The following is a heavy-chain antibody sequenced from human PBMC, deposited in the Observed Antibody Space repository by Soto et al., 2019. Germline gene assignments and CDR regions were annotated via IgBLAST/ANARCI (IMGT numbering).Heavy chain of an antibody. CDR3: GRVVEGATRHTDPDS. Sequence: PETLSLTCTVSGVSIHNSHSFWAWIRQPPGKGLQFIASVYHNGSAHYNSSLKRRVTISVDTANNQVSLRMRSLTAADTAFYYCGRVVEGATRHTDPDSWGQGILVTVSS. D-gene: IGHD2-21*01. CDR2: VYHNGSA. V-gene: IGHV4-39*01. CDR1: GVSIHNSHSF. J-gene: IGHJ5*01.